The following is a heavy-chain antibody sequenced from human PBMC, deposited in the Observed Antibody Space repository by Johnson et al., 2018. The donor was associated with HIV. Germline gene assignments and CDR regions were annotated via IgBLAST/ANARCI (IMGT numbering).Heavy chain of an antibody. Sequence: MQLVESGGGLVQPGGSLRLSCAASGFTVTNKYMSWVRQAPGKGLEWVSVMYGGGSTYHADSVKGRFSLSRDNSKNTVYLQMNSLGADDPGVYYCAKVAVATAAGGVALDIWGPGTMVTVSA. CDR1: GFTVTNKY. V-gene: IGHV3-66*01. D-gene: IGHD6-13*01. CDR3: AKVAVATAAGGVALDI. J-gene: IGHJ3*02. CDR2: MYGGGST.